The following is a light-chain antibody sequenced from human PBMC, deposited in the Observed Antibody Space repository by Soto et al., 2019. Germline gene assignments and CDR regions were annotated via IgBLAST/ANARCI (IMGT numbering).Light chain of an antibody. V-gene: IGLV4-69*01. CDR3: QTWGTGIQV. CDR1: SEHSTYD. CDR2: VNTYGSH. Sequence: QPVLTQSPSASASLGASVKLTCTLSSEHSTYDIAWHQQQPEKGPRYLMKVNTYGSHTKGDGIPDRFSGSSSGAERYLTISRLQSEDEADYYCQTWGTGIQVFGGGTKVTVL. J-gene: IGLJ2*01.